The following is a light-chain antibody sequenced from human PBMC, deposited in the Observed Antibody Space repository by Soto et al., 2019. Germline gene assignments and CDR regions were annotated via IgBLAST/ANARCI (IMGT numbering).Light chain of an antibody. Sequence: SALTRPASVSGAPRRGSTISKTGASSDVGDYNYVSWYQHHPGKAPKLLIYEVNNRPSGVSDRFSGSKSGNVASLTISWLQAEDEADYYCSSYTSSSPYVLGTGTKVTV. CDR1: SSDVGDYNY. J-gene: IGLJ1*01. CDR2: EVN. V-gene: IGLV2-14*01. CDR3: SSYTSSSPYV.